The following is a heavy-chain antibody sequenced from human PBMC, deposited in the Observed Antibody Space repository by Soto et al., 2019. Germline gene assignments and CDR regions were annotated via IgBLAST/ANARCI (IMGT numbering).Heavy chain of an antibody. V-gene: IGHV3-21*01. D-gene: IGHD1-26*01. CDR1: GFTISSYS. Sequence: EVQLVESGGGLVKPGGSLRLSCAASGFTISSYSMNWVRQAPEKGLEWVSSISSGGSYIYYADSVKGRFTISRDNAKNSLYLQMNSLRVEDTAVYYCARHRRSPAEYYFDYWGQGTLVTVSS. CDR2: ISSGGSYI. CDR3: ARHRRSPAEYYFDY. J-gene: IGHJ4*02.